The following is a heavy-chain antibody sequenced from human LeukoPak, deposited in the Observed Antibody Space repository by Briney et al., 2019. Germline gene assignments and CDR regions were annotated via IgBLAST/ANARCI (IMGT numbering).Heavy chain of an antibody. CDR1: GGPINSYY. Sequence: SSEPLSLTCTVSGGPINSYYWTLIRQAPGKGLEWIGYIYPSGTTNSTPSLKSRVTISIDTSKNQFSLKLSTVTAADTAVYYCAGVISATGSFDYWGQGTLVTVSS. CDR3: AGVISATGSFDY. D-gene: IGHD2-15*01. V-gene: IGHV4-59*01. J-gene: IGHJ4*02. CDR2: IYPSGTT.